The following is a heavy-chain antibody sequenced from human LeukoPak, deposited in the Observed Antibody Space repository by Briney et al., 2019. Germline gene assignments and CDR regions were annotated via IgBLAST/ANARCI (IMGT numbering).Heavy chain of an antibody. J-gene: IGHJ4*02. Sequence: GGSLRLSCAASGFTFSNHWMIWVRQAPGKGLEWVASIKQDGSEKQYVGSVRGRFTISRDNANNLLDLQMNSLRAEDTAVYYCARDPGSYRYVFDYWGQGTLVTVSS. CDR1: GFTFSNHW. CDR2: IKQDGSEK. V-gene: IGHV3-7*03. CDR3: ARDPGSYRYVFDY. D-gene: IGHD3-16*02.